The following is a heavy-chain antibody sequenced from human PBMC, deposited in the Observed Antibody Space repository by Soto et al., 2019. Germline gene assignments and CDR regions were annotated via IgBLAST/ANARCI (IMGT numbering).Heavy chain of an antibody. CDR3: AGTTSHQWYYMDV. V-gene: IGHV6-1*01. CDR2: TYYRSRWYH. D-gene: IGHD1-7*01. J-gene: IGHJ6*03. CDR1: GDSVSSNSAA. Sequence: QVQLQESGPGLVKPSQTLSLTCAISGDSVSSNSAAWNWIRLSPSRGLEWLARTYYRSRWYHDYAAPVRSRIAVNPDTSKHLFSLQLTSVTPEDTAVYYCAGTTSHQWYYMDVWGKGTTVTVSS.